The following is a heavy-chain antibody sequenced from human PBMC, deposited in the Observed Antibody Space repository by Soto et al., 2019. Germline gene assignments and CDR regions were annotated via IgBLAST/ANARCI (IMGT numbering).Heavy chain of an antibody. J-gene: IGHJ4*02. CDR3: GRILRNNHHPPDY. V-gene: IGHV2-26*01. CDR2: IFSNDEK. Sequence: SGPTLGNPTETLTLTCTVSGISLSNARTGVSWIRQPPGKALEWLAHIFSNDEKSYRTSLKSRLTISKDTSKSQVVLTMTNVDPVDTATYYCGRILRNNHHPPDYWGQGILVTVSS. CDR1: GISLSNARTG.